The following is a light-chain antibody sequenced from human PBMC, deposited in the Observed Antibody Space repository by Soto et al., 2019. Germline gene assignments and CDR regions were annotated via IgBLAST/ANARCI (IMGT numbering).Light chain of an antibody. CDR1: QNIDRW. V-gene: IGKV1-5*03. CDR2: GAS. J-gene: IGKJ1*01. Sequence: DIQMTQSPSTLSASVGYRVTITCRASQNIDRWLAWYQQKPGKAPNLLIYGASSLESGVPSRFSGSGSGTEFTLTISSLRPDDFATYYCQHYNSYPWTFGQGTKVEIK. CDR3: QHYNSYPWT.